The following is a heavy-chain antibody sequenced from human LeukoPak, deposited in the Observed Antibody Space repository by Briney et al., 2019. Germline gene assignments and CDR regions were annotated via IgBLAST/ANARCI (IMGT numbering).Heavy chain of an antibody. CDR1: X. CDR2: INPNSGGT. CDR3: ARDCSSTSCYNDGRGGGDY. Sequence: XXHXVRQAPGQGLEWMGRINPNSGGTNYAQKFQGRVTMTRDTSISTAYMELSRLRSDDTAVYYCARDCSSTSCYNDGRGGGDYWGQGTLVTVSS. J-gene: IGHJ4*02. D-gene: IGHD2-2*02. V-gene: IGHV1-2*06.